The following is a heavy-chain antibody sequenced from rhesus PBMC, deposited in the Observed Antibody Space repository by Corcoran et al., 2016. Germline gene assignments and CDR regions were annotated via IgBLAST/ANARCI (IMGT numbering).Heavy chain of an antibody. D-gene: IGHD5-42*01. CDR1: GSTFSSYD. CDR2: ISESGGTI. Sequence: DVQLVESGGGLVKPGGSLRLSRVASGSTFSSYDMHWVRQAPGKGLEWVSVISESGGTIYYADSVKDRFNISRDNAKTSLFMQMNSLSAEDTAVYYCTRDPGYSGYSYWGQGVLVTVSS. V-gene: IGHV3-100*02. CDR3: TRDPGYSGYSY. J-gene: IGHJ4*01.